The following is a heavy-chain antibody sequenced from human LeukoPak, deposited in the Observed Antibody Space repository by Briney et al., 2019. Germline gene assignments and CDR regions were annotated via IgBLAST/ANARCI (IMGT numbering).Heavy chain of an antibody. CDR1: GFTFSSYA. CDR2: ISGSGGST. V-gene: IGHV3-23*01. J-gene: IGHJ4*02. CDR3: AKFARTYYYDSSGYPNFDY. Sequence: GGSLRLSCAASGFTFSSYAMSWVRQAPGKGLEWVSAISGSGGSTYYADSVKGRFTISRDNSKNTLYLQMNSLRAEDTAVYYCAKFARTYYYDSSGYPNFDYWGQGTLVTVSS. D-gene: IGHD3-22*01.